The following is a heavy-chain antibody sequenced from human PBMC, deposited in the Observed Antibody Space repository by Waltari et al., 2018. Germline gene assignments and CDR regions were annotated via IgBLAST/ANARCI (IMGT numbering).Heavy chain of an antibody. CDR3: ARGFSMATITFDY. CDR2: FDPEDGET. J-gene: IGHJ4*02. CDR1: GYTLTELS. V-gene: IGHV1-24*01. Sequence: QVQLVQSGAEVKKPGASVKVSCKVSGYTLTELSMHWVRQAPGKGLEWMGGFDPEDGETIYAQKFQGRVTMTRNTSISTAYMELSSLRSEDTAVYYCARGFSMATITFDYWGQGTLVTVSS. D-gene: IGHD4-4*01.